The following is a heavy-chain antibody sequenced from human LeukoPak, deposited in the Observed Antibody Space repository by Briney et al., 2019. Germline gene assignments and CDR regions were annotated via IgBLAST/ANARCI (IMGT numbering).Heavy chain of an antibody. V-gene: IGHV3-23*01. CDR2: ITGGGGNT. J-gene: IGHJ5*02. CDR1: GFTFSNYA. Sequence: GGSLSLSCVASGFTFSNYAMSWVRRAPGKGLEWVSVITGGGGNTYYADSVKGRFTISRDNSKNTLYLQMNSLRAEDTAVYYCAKRGGYLVDPWGQGTLVTVSS. D-gene: IGHD3-16*01. CDR3: AKRGGYLVDP.